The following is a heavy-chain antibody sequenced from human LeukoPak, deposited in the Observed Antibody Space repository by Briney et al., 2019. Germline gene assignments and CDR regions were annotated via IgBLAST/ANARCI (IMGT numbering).Heavy chain of an antibody. Sequence: SVKVFCKASGGTFSSYAISWVRQAPGQGLEWMGGIIPIFGTANYAQKFQGRVTITADKSTSTAYMELSSLRAEDTAVYYCARDGDGLIFPTDSRGQGTLVTVSS. D-gene: IGHD2-21*01. J-gene: IGHJ4*02. V-gene: IGHV1-69*06. CDR2: IIPIFGTA. CDR3: ARDGDGLIFPTDS. CDR1: GGTFSSYA.